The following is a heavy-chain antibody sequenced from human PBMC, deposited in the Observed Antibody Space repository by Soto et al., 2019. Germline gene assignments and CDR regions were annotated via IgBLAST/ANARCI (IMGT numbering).Heavy chain of an antibody. Sequence: EVQLVESGGGLVQPGGSPRLSCAASGFTFSSYSMNWVRQAPGKGLEWVSYISSSSSTIYYADSVKGRFTISRDNAKNSLYLQMNSLRAEDTAVYYCARDFYGDSAWGKGTTVTVSS. J-gene: IGHJ6*04. CDR1: GFTFSSYS. V-gene: IGHV3-48*01. D-gene: IGHD4-17*01. CDR3: ARDFYGDSA. CDR2: ISSSSSTI.